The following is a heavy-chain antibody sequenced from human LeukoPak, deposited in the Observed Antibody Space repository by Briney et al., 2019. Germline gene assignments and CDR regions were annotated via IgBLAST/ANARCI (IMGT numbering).Heavy chain of an antibody. Sequence: SETLSLTCTVSGGSISSYYWSWIRQPPGKGLEWIGYIYYTGSINSTNYNPSLKSRVILSVDTSKNQFSLKLSSVTAADTAVYYCARHEGSGGWYKYWGQGTLVTVSS. CDR3: ARHEGSGGWYKY. CDR1: GGSISSYY. J-gene: IGHJ4*02. CDR2: IYYTGSINST. D-gene: IGHD6-19*01. V-gene: IGHV4-59*08.